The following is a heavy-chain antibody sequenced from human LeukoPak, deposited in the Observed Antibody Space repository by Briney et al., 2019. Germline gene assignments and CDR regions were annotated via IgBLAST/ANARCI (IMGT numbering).Heavy chain of an antibody. J-gene: IGHJ4*02. Sequence: SETLSLPCTVSGGSISSYYWSWIRQPPGKGLEWIGYIYYSGSTNYNPSLKSRVTISVDTSKNQFSLKLSSVTAADTAVYYCARDLGYSSSGGFDYWGQGTLVTVSS. CDR2: IYYSGST. D-gene: IGHD6-6*01. CDR1: GGSISSYY. V-gene: IGHV4-59*01. CDR3: ARDLGYSSSGGFDY.